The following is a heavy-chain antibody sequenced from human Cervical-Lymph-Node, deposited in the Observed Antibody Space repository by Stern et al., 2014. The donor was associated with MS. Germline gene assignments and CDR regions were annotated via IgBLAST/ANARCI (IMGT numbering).Heavy chain of an antibody. J-gene: IGHJ6*02. CDR2: IVVGSGNT. D-gene: IGHD5-24*01. CDR3: AADLGWLPGYYYGMDV. Sequence: QLVQSGPEVKKPGTSVKVSCKASGFTFTSSAVQWVRQARGQRLEWIGWIVVGSGNTNYAQKFQERVTITRDMSTSTAYMELSSLRSEDTAVYYCAADLGWLPGYYYGMDVWGQGTTVTVSS. CDR1: GFTFTSSA. V-gene: IGHV1-58*01.